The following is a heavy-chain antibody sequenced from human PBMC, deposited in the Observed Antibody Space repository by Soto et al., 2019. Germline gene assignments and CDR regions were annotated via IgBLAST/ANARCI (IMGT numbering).Heavy chain of an antibody. CDR2: IFFEGST. Sequence: SETLSLTCAVSGAVSGGSISNYYWNWIGQPPGKGLEWIGNIFFEGSTNYSPSLKSRVTISIDTSKIQFSLKLSSVTAADTAVYYCVLSSAYHPFDIDVWGRGTTVTVSS. CDR1: GGSISNYY. CDR3: VLSSAYHPFDIDV. J-gene: IGHJ6*03. V-gene: IGHV4-4*08. D-gene: IGHD3-10*02.